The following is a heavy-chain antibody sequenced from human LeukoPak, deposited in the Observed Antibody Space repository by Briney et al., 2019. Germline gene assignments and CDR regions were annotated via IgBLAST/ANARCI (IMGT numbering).Heavy chain of an antibody. V-gene: IGHV4-4*07. D-gene: IGHD3-10*01. CDR3: ARHRGYYYGSGSNYYYYMDV. CDR1: GGSIRSYY. J-gene: IGHJ6*03. CDR2: IYTSGST. Sequence: SETLSLTCTVPGGSIRSYYWSWIRQPAGKGLEWIGRIYTSGSTTYNPSLKSRVTMSADTSKNQFSLKLSSVTAADTAVYYCARHRGYYYGSGSNYYYYMDVWGKGTTVTVSS.